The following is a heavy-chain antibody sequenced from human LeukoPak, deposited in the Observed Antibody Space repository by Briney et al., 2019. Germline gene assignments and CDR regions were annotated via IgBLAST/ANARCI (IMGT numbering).Heavy chain of an antibody. CDR1: GFSFSNYY. CDR2: IKQDGSEK. CDR3: ARGDRVGVTTGHFDY. J-gene: IGHJ4*02. Sequence: GGSLRLSCAASGFSFSNYYMNWARQAPGKGLEWVANIKQDGSEKYYMDSVKGRFTISRDNTKNSLFLQMNSLRAEDTAVYYCARGDRVGVTTGHFDYWGQGTLVTVSS. D-gene: IGHD1-26*01. V-gene: IGHV3-7*03.